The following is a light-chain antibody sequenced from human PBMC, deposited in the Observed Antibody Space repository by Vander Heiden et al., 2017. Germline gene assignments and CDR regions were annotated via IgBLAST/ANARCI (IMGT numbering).Light chain of an antibody. V-gene: IGLV3-1*01. CDR1: KLGDKY. Sequence: SHDLTHPPSVSVSPGHTATITCPGPKLGDKYTSGYQKKPGQSPLLVIYQETKRPSGIPERFSASSSGNTATLTVSETQPLDAADYFCQAWDSNTAVFGGGTKLTVL. J-gene: IGLJ2*01. CDR3: QAWDSNTAV. CDR2: QET.